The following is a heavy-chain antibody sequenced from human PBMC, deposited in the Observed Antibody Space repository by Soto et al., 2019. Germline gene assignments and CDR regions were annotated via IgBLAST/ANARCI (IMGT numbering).Heavy chain of an antibody. Sequence: QVQLQQWGAGLLKPSETLSLTCAVYGGSFSGYYWSWIRQPPGKGLEWIGEINHSGSTNYNPSLKSRVTISVDTSKNQFSLKLSSVTAADTAVYYCARGNGMAARRFDYWGQGTLVTVSS. CDR3: ARGNGMAARRFDY. D-gene: IGHD6-6*01. J-gene: IGHJ4*02. CDR2: INHSGST. CDR1: GGSFSGYY. V-gene: IGHV4-34*01.